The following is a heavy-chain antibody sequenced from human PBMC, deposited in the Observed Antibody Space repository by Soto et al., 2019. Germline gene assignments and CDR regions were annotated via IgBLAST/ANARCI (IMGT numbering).Heavy chain of an antibody. CDR3: ARDRIAARRYYYYYGMDV. CDR1: GFTFSSYG. D-gene: IGHD6-6*01. V-gene: IGHV3-30*03. CDR2: ISYDGSNK. J-gene: IGHJ6*02. Sequence: GGSLRLSCAASGFTFSSYGMHWVRQAPGKGLEWVAVISYDGSNKYYADSVKGRFTISRDNSKNTLYLQMNSLRAEDTAVYYCARDRIAARRYYYYYGMDVWGQGTTVTVSS.